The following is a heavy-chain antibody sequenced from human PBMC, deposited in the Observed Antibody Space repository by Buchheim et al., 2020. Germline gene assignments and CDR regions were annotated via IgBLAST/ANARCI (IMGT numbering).Heavy chain of an antibody. Sequence: EVQLVESGGGLVQPGGSLRLSCAASGFTFSSYWMHWVRQAPGKGLVCVARINSDGRTTTYADSVKGRFTISRDNAMNTLYLQMNSLRAEDTAVYYCVTSGSYYYHAMDVWGQGTT. V-gene: IGHV3-74*01. D-gene: IGHD3-22*01. CDR3: VTSGSYYYHAMDV. J-gene: IGHJ6*02. CDR2: INSDGRTT. CDR1: GFTFSSYW.